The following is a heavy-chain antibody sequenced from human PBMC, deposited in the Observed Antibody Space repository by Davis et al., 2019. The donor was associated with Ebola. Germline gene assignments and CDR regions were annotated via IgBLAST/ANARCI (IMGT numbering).Heavy chain of an antibody. J-gene: IGHJ4*02. D-gene: IGHD2-2*01. CDR3: ARDGEGYCNSTSCRAGTDY. V-gene: IGHV3-74*01. Sequence: GESLKIPCAASGFTFSRYWMPWVRQAPGKGLVWVSRINRDGSSTSYADSVKGRFTISRDNAKNSLYLQMNSLRAEDTAVYYCARDGEGYCNSTSCRAGTDYWGQGTLVTVSS. CDR2: INRDGSST. CDR1: GFTFSRYW.